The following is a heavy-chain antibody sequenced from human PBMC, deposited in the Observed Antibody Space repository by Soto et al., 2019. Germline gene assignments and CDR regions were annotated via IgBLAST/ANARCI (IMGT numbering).Heavy chain of an antibody. V-gene: IGHV1-18*03. J-gene: IGHJ4*02. CDR2: ISAHNGDT. CDR1: GYSFATYG. CDR3: ATEPIYYNDGSGYYPLGH. Sequence: QVQLVQSGAEVKKPGASVKVSCKASGYSFATYGFSWVRQAPGQGLECVGWISAHNGDTHYSQKFRGRVTLTTDTSTNTGYMELRSLTSDDMAVYFCATEPIYYNDGSGYYPLGHWGQGTLVTVSS. D-gene: IGHD3-22*01.